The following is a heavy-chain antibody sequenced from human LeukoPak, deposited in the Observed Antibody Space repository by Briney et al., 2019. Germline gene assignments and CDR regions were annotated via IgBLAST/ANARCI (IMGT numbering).Heavy chain of an antibody. V-gene: IGHV3-7*01. CDR2: IKQDGSEK. CDR1: GFTFSSYW. CDR3: AREGGPTVTTWRVSYYYYMDV. D-gene: IGHD4-17*01. J-gene: IGHJ6*03. Sequence: GGSLRLSCAASGFTFSSYWMSWVRQAPGKGLEWVANIKQDGSEKYYVDSVKGRFTISRDNAKNSLYLQMNSLRAKDTAVYYCAREGGPTVTTWRVSYYYYMDVWGKGTTVTISS.